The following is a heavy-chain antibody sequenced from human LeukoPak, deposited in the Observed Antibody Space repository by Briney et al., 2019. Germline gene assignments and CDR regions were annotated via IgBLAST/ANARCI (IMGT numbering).Heavy chain of an antibody. CDR3: ARDRAAAALFDY. D-gene: IGHD6-13*01. Sequence: GGPLRLSCAASGFTFSSYSMNWVRQAPGKGLEWVSSISSSSSYIYYADSVKGRFTISRDNAKNSLYLQMNSLRAEDTAVYYCARDRAAAALFDYWGQGTLVTVSS. CDR2: ISSSSSYI. V-gene: IGHV3-21*01. CDR1: GFTFSSYS. J-gene: IGHJ4*02.